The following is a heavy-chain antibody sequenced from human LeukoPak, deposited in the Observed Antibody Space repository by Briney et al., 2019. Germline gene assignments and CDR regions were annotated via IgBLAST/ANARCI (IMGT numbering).Heavy chain of an antibody. D-gene: IGHD6-13*01. Sequence: GRSLRLSCAASGFTFSNYGMYWVRQAPGKGLEWVAVISYDGTNKYYADSVKGRFTISRDNSKNTLYLQMNSLRAEDTAVYYCAKDKALGYVTWFDPWGQGTLVTVSS. CDR2: ISYDGTNK. J-gene: IGHJ5*02. V-gene: IGHV3-30*18. CDR3: AKDKALGYVTWFDP. CDR1: GFTFSNYG.